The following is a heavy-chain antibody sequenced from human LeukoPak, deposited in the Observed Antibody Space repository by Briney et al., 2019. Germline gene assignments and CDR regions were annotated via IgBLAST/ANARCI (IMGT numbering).Heavy chain of an antibody. CDR2: INHSGST. CDR3: ARRSSLGLGYCSSTSCPNWFDP. Sequence: PSETLSLTCAVYGGSFSGYYWSWIRQPPGKGLEWIGEINHSGSTNYNPSLKSRVTISVDTFKNQFSLKLSSVTAADTAVYYCARRSSLGLGYCSSTSCPNWFDPWGQGTLVTVSS. J-gene: IGHJ5*02. V-gene: IGHV4-34*01. CDR1: GGSFSGYY. D-gene: IGHD2-2*01.